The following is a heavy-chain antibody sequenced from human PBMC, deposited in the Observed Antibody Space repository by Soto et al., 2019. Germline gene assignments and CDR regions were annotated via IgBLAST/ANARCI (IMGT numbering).Heavy chain of an antibody. Sequence: ASVKVSCKASGYTFTNYEISWVRQASGQGLEWMGWMNPGSGNTGYAHKFQGRVTMTRNMSISTAYMELSRLASDDTAMYYCARMASSGSLNWFDPWGQGTLVTVSS. CDR1: GYTFTNYE. J-gene: IGHJ5*02. D-gene: IGHD3-10*01. CDR3: ARMASSGSLNWFDP. CDR2: MNPGSGNT. V-gene: IGHV1-8*01.